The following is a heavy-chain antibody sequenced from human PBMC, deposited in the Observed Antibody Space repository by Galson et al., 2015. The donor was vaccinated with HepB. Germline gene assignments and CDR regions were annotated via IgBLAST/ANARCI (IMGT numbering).Heavy chain of an antibody. CDR3: AKDKKAGYCTGGVCFYYYMDV. D-gene: IGHD2-8*02. Sequence: SLRLSCAASGFTFDDYAMHWVRQAPGKGLEWVSGISWNSGSIGYADSVKGRFTISRDNAKNSLYLQMNSLRAEDTALYYCAKDKKAGYCTGGVCFYYYMDVWGKGTTVTVSS. CDR1: GFTFDDYA. J-gene: IGHJ6*03. CDR2: ISWNSGSI. V-gene: IGHV3-9*01.